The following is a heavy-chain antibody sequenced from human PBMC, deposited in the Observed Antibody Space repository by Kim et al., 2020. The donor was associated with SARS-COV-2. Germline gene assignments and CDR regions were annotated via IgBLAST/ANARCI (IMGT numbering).Heavy chain of an antibody. V-gene: IGHV5-51*01. CDR2: IYPGDSDT. J-gene: IGHJ6*02. Sequence: GESLKISCKGSGYSFTSYWIGWVRQMPGKGLEWMGIIYPGDSDTRYSPSFQGQVTISADKSISTAYLQWSSLKASDTAMYYCARHQNGEIAAGSLYPSYYYGMDVWGQGTTVTVSS. CDR1: GYSFTSYW. D-gene: IGHD6-13*01. CDR3: ARHQNGEIAAGSLYPSYYYGMDV.